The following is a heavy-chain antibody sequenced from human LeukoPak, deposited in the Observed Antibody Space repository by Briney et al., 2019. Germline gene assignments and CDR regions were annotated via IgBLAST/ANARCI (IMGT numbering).Heavy chain of an antibody. CDR1: GFTVSSNY. V-gene: IGHV3-30*02. CDR2: IRYDGSNK. Sequence: GGSLRLSCAASGFTVSSNYMSWVRQAPGKGLEWVAFIRYDGSNKYYADSVKGRFTISRDNAKNTLYLQMNSLRAEDTAVYYCARGDVDYYYYYMDVWGKGTTVTVSS. CDR3: ARGDVDYYYYYMDV. J-gene: IGHJ6*03.